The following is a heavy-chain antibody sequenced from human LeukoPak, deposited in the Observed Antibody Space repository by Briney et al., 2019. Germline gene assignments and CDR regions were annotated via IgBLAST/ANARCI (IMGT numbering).Heavy chain of an antibody. V-gene: IGHV3-9*03. CDR2: ISWNSGSI. D-gene: IGHD4-17*01. CDR3: AKDIHPYGDSAFDL. CDR1: GFTFDDYA. J-gene: IGHJ3*01. Sequence: GGSLRLSCVASGFTFDDYAMHWVRQAPGKGLEWVSGISWNSGSIVYADSVKGRFTISRDNAKKSLYLQMNSLRAEDMALYYCAKDIHPYGDSAFDLWGQGTMVTVSS.